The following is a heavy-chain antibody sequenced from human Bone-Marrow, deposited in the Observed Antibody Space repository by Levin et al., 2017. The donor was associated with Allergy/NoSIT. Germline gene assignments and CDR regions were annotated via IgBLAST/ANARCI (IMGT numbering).Heavy chain of an antibody. J-gene: IGHJ4*02. V-gene: IGHV3-48*01. Sequence: GGSLRLSCAASGFTFSSYGMNWVRQAPGKGLEWVSYIAKTSSFIYYTDSVKGRFNVSRDNEKNSVYLEMNNLRPEDTGVYYCASDRTISRSYFDYWGQGALVTVSS. CDR3: ASDRTISRSYFDY. D-gene: IGHD1-1*01. CDR2: IAKTSSFI. CDR1: GFTFSSYG.